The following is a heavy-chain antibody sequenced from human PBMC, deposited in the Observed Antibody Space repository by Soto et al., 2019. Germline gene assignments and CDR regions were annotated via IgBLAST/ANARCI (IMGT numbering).Heavy chain of an antibody. V-gene: IGHV3-30-3*01. CDR3: AVHTYYYDSRTQPPTY. J-gene: IGHJ4*02. Sequence: SLRLSCAASGFAFSSYAMHWVRQTPGKGLEWVAVISYDGSNKHYADAVKGRFIISRDNSKNTRYLQMNSMRAEETAVYYCAVHTYYYDSRTQPPTYSGQGTLVTVSS. D-gene: IGHD3-22*01. CDR1: GFAFSSYA. CDR2: ISYDGSNK.